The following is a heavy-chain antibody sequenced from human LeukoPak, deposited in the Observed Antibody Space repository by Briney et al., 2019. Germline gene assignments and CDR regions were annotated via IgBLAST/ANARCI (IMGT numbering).Heavy chain of an antibody. V-gene: IGHV4-34*01. CDR1: GGSFSGYY. D-gene: IGHD5-24*01. J-gene: IGHJ4*02. CDR2: INHSGST. Sequence: PSETLSLTCAVYGGSFSGYYWSWIRQPPGKGLEWIGEINHSGSTNYNPSLKSRVTISVDTSKHQFSLKLSSVTAADTAVYYCARGGGRWLQFPSKFDYWGQGTLVTVSS. CDR3: ARGGGRWLQFPSKFDY.